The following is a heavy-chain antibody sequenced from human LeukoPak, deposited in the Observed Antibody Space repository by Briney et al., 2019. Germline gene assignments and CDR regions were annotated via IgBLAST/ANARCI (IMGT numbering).Heavy chain of an antibody. CDR1: GYTFTSYD. Sequence: ASVKVSCKASGYTFTSYDINWVRQATGQGLEWMGWMNPNSGNTGYAQKFQGRVTMTRDMSTSTVHMELSSLRSEDTAVYYCARALPHRRLMDTTMEQHWFDPWGQETLVTVSS. CDR3: ARALPHRRLMDTTMEQHWFDP. J-gene: IGHJ5*02. CDR2: MNPNSGNT. V-gene: IGHV1-8*02. D-gene: IGHD5-18*01.